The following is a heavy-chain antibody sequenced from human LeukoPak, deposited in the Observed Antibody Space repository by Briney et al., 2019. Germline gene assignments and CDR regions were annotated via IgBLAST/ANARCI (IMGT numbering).Heavy chain of an antibody. D-gene: IGHD2-8*01. V-gene: IGHV4-4*09. CDR2: IYTSGST. J-gene: IGHJ4*02. CDR3: ARQLGYCTNGVCSYYFDY. CDR1: GGSISSYY. Sequence: PSETLSLTCTVSGGSISSYYWSWIRQPPGKGLQWIGYIYTSGSTNYNPSLKSRVTISVDTSENQFSLTLSSVTAADTAVYYCARQLGYCTNGVCSYYFDYWGQGTLVTVSS.